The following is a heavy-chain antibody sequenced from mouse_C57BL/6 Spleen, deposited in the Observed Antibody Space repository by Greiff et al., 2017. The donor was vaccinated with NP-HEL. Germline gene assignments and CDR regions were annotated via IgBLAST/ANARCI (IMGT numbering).Heavy chain of an antibody. D-gene: IGHD1-1*01. V-gene: IGHV1-47*01. CDR1: GYTFTTYP. CDR2: FHPYNDDT. J-gene: IGHJ1*03. Sequence: VQLQQSGAELVKPGASVKMSCKASGYTFTTYPIEWMKQNHGKSLEWIGNFHPYNDDTKYNEKFKGKATLTVEKSSSTVYLGLSRLTSDDSAVYYCARSHYYGSSYWYFDVWGTGTTVTVSS. CDR3: ARSHYYGSSYWYFDV.